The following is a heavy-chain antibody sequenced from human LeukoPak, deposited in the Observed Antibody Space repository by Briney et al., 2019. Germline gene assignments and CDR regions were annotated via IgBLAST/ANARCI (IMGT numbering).Heavy chain of an antibody. D-gene: IGHD1-14*01. Sequence: PGRSLRLSCAASGFTFSSYAMHWVRQAPGKGLEWVAVISYDGSNKYYADSVKGRFTISRDNSKNTLYLQMNSLRAEDTAVYYCANHIGSGIDWGQGTLVTVSS. V-gene: IGHV3-30-3*01. CDR1: GFTFSSYA. J-gene: IGHJ4*02. CDR3: ANHIGSGID. CDR2: ISYDGSNK.